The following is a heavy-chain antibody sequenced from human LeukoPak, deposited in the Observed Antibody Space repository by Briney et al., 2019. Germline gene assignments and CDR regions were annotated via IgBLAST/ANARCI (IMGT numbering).Heavy chain of an antibody. CDR1: GGSFIGYH. V-gene: IGHV4-34*01. J-gene: IGHJ4*02. CDR2: INHRGGT. CDR3: ARDPTTEETVPYYFDD. D-gene: IGHD4-23*01. Sequence: SETLSRTCAVSGGSFIGYHWNWIRQSPGKGLEWIAEINHRGGTNYNPSLKSRVTISIDTSKNQFSLQLRSVTAADTAVYFCARDPTTEETVPYYFDDWGRGTLVTVSS.